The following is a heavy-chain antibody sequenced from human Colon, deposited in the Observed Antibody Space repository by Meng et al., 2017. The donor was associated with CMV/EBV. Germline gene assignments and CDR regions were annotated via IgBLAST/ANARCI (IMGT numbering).Heavy chain of an antibody. J-gene: IGHJ4*02. Sequence: EVYLVESGGGLGQPGGSLRLSCAASGFNVRDKYMSWVRQAPGKGLEWVCIIYRGDNTYYIDSVKDRFTVSRDNSKNTMYLQMNSLRVEDTTVYYCTGDSVSNPNLDYWGQGTLVTVSS. D-gene: IGHD3-10*01. CDR2: IYRGDNT. CDR1: GFNVRDKY. CDR3: TGDSVSNPNLDY. V-gene: IGHV3-66*01.